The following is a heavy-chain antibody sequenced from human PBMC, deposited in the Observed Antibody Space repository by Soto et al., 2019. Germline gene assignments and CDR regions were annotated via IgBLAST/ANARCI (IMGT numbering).Heavy chain of an antibody. Sequence: PRGSLRLSCAASGFTFSSYAMSWFRQAPGKGLEWVSAISGSGGSTYYADSVKGRFTISRDNSKNTLYLQMNSLRAEDTAVYYCAKPPLLEWLFRYGMDVWGQGTTVTVSS. V-gene: IGHV3-23*01. CDR2: ISGSGGST. CDR3: AKPPLLEWLFRYGMDV. J-gene: IGHJ6*02. CDR1: GFTFSSYA. D-gene: IGHD3-3*01.